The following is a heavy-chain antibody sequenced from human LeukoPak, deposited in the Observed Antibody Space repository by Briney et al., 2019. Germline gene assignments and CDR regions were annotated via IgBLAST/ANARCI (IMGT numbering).Heavy chain of an antibody. CDR3: ARSSKYYYYYYYMDV. D-gene: IGHD6-6*01. V-gene: IGHV1-8*01. CDR2: MNPNSGNT. CDR1: GYTFTSYD. Sequence: ASVKVSCKASGYTFTSYDINWVRQATGQGLEWMGWMNPNSGNTGYAQKFQGRVTMTRNTSISTAHMELSSLRSEDTAVYYCARSSKYYYYYYYMDVWGKGTTVTVSS. J-gene: IGHJ6*03.